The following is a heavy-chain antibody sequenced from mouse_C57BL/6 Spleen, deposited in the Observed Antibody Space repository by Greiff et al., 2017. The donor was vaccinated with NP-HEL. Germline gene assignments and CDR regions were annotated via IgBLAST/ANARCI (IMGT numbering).Heavy chain of an antibody. V-gene: IGHV1-72*01. CDR1: GYTFTSYW. D-gene: IGHD3-3*01. Sequence: QVQLKQPGAELVKPGASVKLSCKASGYTFTSYWMHWVKQRPGRGLEWIGRIDPNSGGTKYNEKFKCKATLTVDKPSSTAYMQLSSLTSEDSAVYYCARVGTVHYYAMDYWGQGTSVTVSS. J-gene: IGHJ4*01. CDR3: ARVGTVHYYAMDY. CDR2: IDPNSGGT.